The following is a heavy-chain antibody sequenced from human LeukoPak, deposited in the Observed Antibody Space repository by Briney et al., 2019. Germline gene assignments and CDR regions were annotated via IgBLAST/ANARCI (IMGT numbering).Heavy chain of an antibody. CDR1: DYSISSGYF. Sequence: PSETLSLTCSVSDYSISSGYFWGWIRQPPGKGLEWIGIVHFGDIFYYNPSLESRITISIDTSKNQFSLKLNSVTAADTAVYYCARERRDGYKYYFDYWGQGTLVTVSS. CDR2: VHFGDIF. V-gene: IGHV4-38-2*02. CDR3: ARERRDGYKYYFDY. J-gene: IGHJ4*02. D-gene: IGHD5-24*01.